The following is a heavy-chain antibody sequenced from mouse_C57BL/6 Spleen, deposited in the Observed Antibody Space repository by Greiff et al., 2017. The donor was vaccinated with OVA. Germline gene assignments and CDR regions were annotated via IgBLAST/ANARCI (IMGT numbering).Heavy chain of an antibody. CDR2: IDPSDSYT. CDR3: ARRLYYFDY. J-gene: IGHJ2*01. Sequence: VQLQQPGAELVRPGTSVKLSCKASGYTFTSYWMHWVKQRPGQGLAWIGVIDPSDSYTNYNQKFKGKATLTVDTSSSTAYMQLSSLTSEDSAVYYCARRLYYFDYWGQGTTLTVSS. CDR1: GYTFTSYW. V-gene: IGHV1-59*01.